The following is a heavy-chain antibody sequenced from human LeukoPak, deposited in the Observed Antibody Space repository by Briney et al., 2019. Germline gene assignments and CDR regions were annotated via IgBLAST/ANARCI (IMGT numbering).Heavy chain of an antibody. D-gene: IGHD3-22*01. J-gene: IGHJ4*02. CDR3: AKVIVGSSFCYARGFDY. CDR1: GFTIRNYG. Sequence: HPGESLTLSCAASGFTIRNYGMHWIRQAPGKGLEWVAFIRYDESNNYFADSVKSRFTISVDNSKNTLSLQMNSLRPEDTAVYFCAKVIVGSSFCYARGFDYWGQGTLVTVSS. V-gene: IGHV3-30*02. CDR2: IRYDESNN.